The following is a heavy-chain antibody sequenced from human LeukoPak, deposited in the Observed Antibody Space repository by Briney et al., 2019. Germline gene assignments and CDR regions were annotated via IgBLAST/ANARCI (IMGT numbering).Heavy chain of an antibody. CDR3: ARDRGINMVRGVIDY. Sequence: GGSLRLSCAASGVTFSTYWMHWVRQAPGKGLVWVSRTNSDGSRTDYADSVKGRFTISRDNAENTLYLQMNSLRVEDTAVYYCARDRGINMVRGVIDYWGQGTLVTVSS. CDR1: GVTFSTYW. J-gene: IGHJ4*02. V-gene: IGHV3-74*01. CDR2: TNSDGSRT. D-gene: IGHD3-10*01.